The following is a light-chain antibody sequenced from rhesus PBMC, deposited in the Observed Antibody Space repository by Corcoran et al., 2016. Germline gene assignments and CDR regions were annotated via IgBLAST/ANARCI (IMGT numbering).Light chain of an antibody. Sequence: DFQMTQSPSSLSASVGDTVTITCRASQSISSWLAWYQQKPGKAPKLLIYKASTLQSGVPSRFSGSGSGTDFTLTISSLQSEDFATYYWQQFSSSPRTFGQGTKVEIK. CDR1: QSISSW. V-gene: IGKV1-22*01. CDR2: KAS. CDR3: QQFSSSPRT. J-gene: IGKJ1*01.